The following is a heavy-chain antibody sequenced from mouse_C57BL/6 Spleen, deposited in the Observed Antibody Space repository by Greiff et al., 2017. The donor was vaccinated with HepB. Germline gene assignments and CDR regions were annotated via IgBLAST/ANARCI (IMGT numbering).Heavy chain of an antibody. J-gene: IGHJ1*03. CDR3: ARRGNYYGSSYRHWYFDV. CDR2: ISSGSSTI. V-gene: IGHV5-17*01. CDR1: GFTFSDYG. D-gene: IGHD1-1*01. Sequence: EVQRVESGGGLVKPGGSLKLSCAASGFTFSDYGMHWVRQAPEKGLEWVAYISSGSSTIYYADTVKGRFTISRDNAKNTLFLQMTSLRSEDTAMYYCARRGNYYGSSYRHWYFDVWGTGTTVTVSS.